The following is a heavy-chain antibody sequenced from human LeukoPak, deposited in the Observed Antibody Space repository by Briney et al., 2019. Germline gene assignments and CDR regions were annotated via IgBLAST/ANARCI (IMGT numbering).Heavy chain of an antibody. CDR1: GGSFSGYY. Sequence: PSETLSLTCAVYGGSFSGYYWSWIRQPPGKGLEWIGEINHSGSTNYNPSLKSRVTISVDTSKNQFSLKLSSVTAADTAVYYCARRRYYDTWFDPWGQGTLVTVSS. CDR2: INHSGST. CDR3: ARRRYYDTWFDP. J-gene: IGHJ5*02. V-gene: IGHV4-34*01. D-gene: IGHD3-22*01.